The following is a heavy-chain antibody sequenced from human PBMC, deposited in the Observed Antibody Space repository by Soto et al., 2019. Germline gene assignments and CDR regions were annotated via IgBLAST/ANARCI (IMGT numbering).Heavy chain of an antibody. CDR1: GASITSHG. CDR2: MSTSGIT. Sequence: SETLSLTCTVSGASITSHGWSWIRQPAGKGLEWIGRMSTSGITNYNPSLKSRVTMSVDTSKNQFSLNLSSATAADTAVYYCATLRGALDPWGQGILVTVSS. J-gene: IGHJ5*02. CDR3: ATLRGALDP. V-gene: IGHV4-4*07. D-gene: IGHD3-16*01.